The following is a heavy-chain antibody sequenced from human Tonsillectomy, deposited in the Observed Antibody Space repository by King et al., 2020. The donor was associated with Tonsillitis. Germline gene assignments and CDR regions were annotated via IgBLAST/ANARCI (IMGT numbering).Heavy chain of an antibody. J-gene: IGHJ6*02. CDR3: AKDRNVARALGYCGMDV. CDR1: GFTFSHFA. V-gene: IGHV3-23*04. CDR2: ISGGGDST. D-gene: IGHD5-12*01. Sequence: VQLVESGGGSVQPGGSLRLSCAASGFTFSHFAMTWVRQAPGKGLEWVAGISGGGDSTHYADSVKGRFTISKDNSMNTLYLQMNGLRAEDTGVYYCAKDRNVARALGYCGMDVWGQGTTVAVSS.